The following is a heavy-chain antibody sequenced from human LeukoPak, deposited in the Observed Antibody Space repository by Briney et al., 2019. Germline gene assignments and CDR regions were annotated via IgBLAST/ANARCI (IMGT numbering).Heavy chain of an antibody. V-gene: IGHV4-34*01. J-gene: IGHJ6*03. D-gene: IGHD1-26*01. Sequence: SETLSLTCAVYGGSFSGYYWSWIRQPPGKGLEWIGEINHSGSTNYNPSLKSRVTISVDTSKNQFSLKLSSVTAADTAVYYCARSGVAHIARYYYYYMDVWGKGTTVTVSS. CDR2: INHSGST. CDR1: GGSFSGYY. CDR3: ARSGVAHIARYYYYYMDV.